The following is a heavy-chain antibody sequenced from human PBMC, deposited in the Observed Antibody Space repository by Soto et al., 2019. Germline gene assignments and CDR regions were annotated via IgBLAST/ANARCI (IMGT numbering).Heavy chain of an antibody. J-gene: IGHJ6*02. CDR2: VWYDGSNK. Sequence: GGSLRLSCAASGFTFSSYGMHWVRQAPGKGLEWVAVVWYDGSNKYYADSVKGRFTISRDNSKNTLYLQMNSLRAEDTAVYYCARDLHVDTAMVYGMDVWGQGTTVTVSS. CDR1: GFTFSSYG. CDR3: ARDLHVDTAMVYGMDV. D-gene: IGHD5-18*01. V-gene: IGHV3-33*01.